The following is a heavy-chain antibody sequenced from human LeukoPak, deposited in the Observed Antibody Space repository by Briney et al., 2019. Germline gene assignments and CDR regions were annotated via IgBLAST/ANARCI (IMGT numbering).Heavy chain of an antibody. Sequence: GGSLRLSCAASGFTFSNAWMSWVRQAPGKGLEWVGNIGQDGSVKNYADSVKGRFTISRDNAKNSVFLQMNSLRAEDTAFYYCGNQCSGGICPENWGRGTLVTVSS. CDR2: IGQDGSVK. CDR3: GNQCSGGICPEN. D-gene: IGHD2-15*01. V-gene: IGHV3-7*01. CDR1: GFTFSNAW. J-gene: IGHJ4*02.